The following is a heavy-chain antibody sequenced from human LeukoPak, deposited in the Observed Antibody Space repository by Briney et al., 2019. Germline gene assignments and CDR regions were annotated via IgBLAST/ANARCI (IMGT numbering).Heavy chain of an antibody. CDR2: ISGNGDST. J-gene: IGHJ3*01. CDR1: GFTLSSYA. D-gene: IGHD3-10*01. Sequence: GGSLRLSCAASGFTLSSYAMSWVRQAPGKGLEWVSAISGNGDSTYYADSVKGRLTISRDNSKNTLYLQMNSLRAEDTAVYNCARGRGSYSLDYWGQGTMVTVSS. CDR3: ARGRGSYSLDY. V-gene: IGHV3-23*01.